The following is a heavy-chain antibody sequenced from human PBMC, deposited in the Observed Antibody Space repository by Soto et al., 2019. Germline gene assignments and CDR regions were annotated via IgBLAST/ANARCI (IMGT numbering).Heavy chain of an antibody. CDR2: ISGSGDST. J-gene: IGHJ4*02. Sequence: PGGSLRLSCAASGFTFSSYWMSWVRQAPGKGLEWVSTISGSGDSTYYADSVKGRFTIARDNSKNTLYLHMNSLRAEDTAVYYCAKGASGSPPSSSLGHWGQGTLVTVSS. D-gene: IGHD1-26*01. CDR1: GFTFSSYW. CDR3: AKGASGSPPSSSLGH. V-gene: IGHV3-23*01.